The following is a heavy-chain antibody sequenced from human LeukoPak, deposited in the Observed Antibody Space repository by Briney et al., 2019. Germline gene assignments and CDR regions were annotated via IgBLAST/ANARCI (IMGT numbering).Heavy chain of an antibody. Sequence: TGGALRLSCAAPGFTLSRSTISWVRPALGEGLKWVSDISGSGGGTYYADSVRGRFTISRDNSKYTLYLQMNSLRAEDTAIYYCAKSRGDSTSAYGLDVWGQGTTVTVFS. J-gene: IGHJ6*02. D-gene: IGHD2-2*01. CDR3: AKSRGDSTSAYGLDV. V-gene: IGHV3-23*01. CDR2: ISGSGGGT. CDR1: GFTLSRST.